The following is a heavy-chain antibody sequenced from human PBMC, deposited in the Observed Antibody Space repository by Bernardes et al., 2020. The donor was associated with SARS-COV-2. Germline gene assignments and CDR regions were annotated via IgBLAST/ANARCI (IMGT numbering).Heavy chain of an antibody. V-gene: IGHV3-7*04. D-gene: IGHD3-3*01. CDR3: ARDPVSEWLPVGWFDP. Sequence: VGSLILSCAASGFTFKSYWMSWVRQAPGQGLEWVANIKEDGSEKQYVDSVKGRFTISRDNGKNSLYLQMNSLRAEDTAVYYCARDPVSEWLPVGWFDPWGQGTQVIVSS. CDR2: IKEDGSEK. CDR1: GFTFKSYW. J-gene: IGHJ5*02.